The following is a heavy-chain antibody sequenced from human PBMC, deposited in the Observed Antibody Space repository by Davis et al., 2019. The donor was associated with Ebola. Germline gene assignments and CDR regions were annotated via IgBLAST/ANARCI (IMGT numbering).Heavy chain of an antibody. V-gene: IGHV1-8*02. J-gene: IGHJ4*02. CDR3: ARRSSGWFSVFDY. D-gene: IGHD6-19*01. CDR2: MNPNSGNT. Sequence: ASVKVSCKASGGTFSSYAISWVRQAPGQGLEWMGWMNPNSGNTGYAQKFQGRVTMTRNTSISTAYMELSSLRSEDTAVYYCARRSSGWFSVFDYWGQGTLVTVSS. CDR1: GGTFSSYA.